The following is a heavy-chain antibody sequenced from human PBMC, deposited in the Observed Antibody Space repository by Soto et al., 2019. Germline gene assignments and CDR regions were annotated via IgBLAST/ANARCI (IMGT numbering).Heavy chain of an antibody. CDR3: TPDSAAIVVVPATFGKDF. CDR1: ASTLSNAC. D-gene: IGHD2-2*01. V-gene: IGHV3-15*01. J-gene: IGHJ4*03. Sequence: GVSRRRSWAASASTLSNACMTWVRQAPGKALEWVGRIKSITAGGTTDYASPVKGRFTISRDDSKDTLYLQMNNLRTEDTAVYHCTPDSAAIVVVPATFGKDFWGPGTPVTVSS. CDR2: IKSITAGGTT.